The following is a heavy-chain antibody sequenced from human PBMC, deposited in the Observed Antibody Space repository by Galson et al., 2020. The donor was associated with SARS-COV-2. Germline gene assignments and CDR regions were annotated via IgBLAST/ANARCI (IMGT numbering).Heavy chain of an antibody. CDR1: GFTFSSYD. Sequence: LSLTCVASGFTFSSYDMHWVRQATGKGLEWVSAIGTAGDTYYPGSVKGRFTISRENAKNSLYLQMNSLRAGDTAVYYCVTGDYYGSGSYRPLDYWGQGTLVTVSS. V-gene: IGHV3-13*01. CDR3: VTGDYYGSGSYRPLDY. D-gene: IGHD3-10*01. J-gene: IGHJ4*02. CDR2: IGTAGDT.